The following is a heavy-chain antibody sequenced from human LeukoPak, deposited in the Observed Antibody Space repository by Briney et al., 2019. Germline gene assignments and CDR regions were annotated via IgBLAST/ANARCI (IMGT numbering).Heavy chain of an antibody. J-gene: IGHJ4*02. V-gene: IGHV3-30*04. D-gene: IGHD3-9*01. Sequence: GGPLRLSCAASGFILSSYDMHWVRQPPGKGLEWLAVISREGSIKYHADSVRGRFTISRDNSHNTLYLQMNSLRAEDTAVYYCARHFTTGSIDHWGQGNLVTVSS. CDR1: GFILSSYD. CDR2: ISREGSIK. CDR3: ARHFTTGSIDH.